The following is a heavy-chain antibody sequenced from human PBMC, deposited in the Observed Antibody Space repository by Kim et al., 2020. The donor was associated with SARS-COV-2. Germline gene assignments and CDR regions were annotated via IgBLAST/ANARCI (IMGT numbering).Heavy chain of an antibody. Sequence: SETLSLTCTVSGGSISSSSYYWGWIRQPPGKGLEWIGSIYYSGSTYYNPSLKSRVTISVDTSKNQFSLKLSSVTAADTAVYYCARAYQDIVVVPAAFDPWGQGTLVTVSS. J-gene: IGHJ5*02. CDR3: ARAYQDIVVVPAAFDP. D-gene: IGHD2-2*01. CDR1: GGSISSSSYY. V-gene: IGHV4-39*01. CDR2: IYYSGST.